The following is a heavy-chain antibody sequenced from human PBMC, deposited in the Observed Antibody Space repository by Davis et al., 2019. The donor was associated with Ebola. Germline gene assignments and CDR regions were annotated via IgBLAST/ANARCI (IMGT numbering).Heavy chain of an antibody. J-gene: IGHJ4*02. CDR3: TTWYDSVDY. CDR2: ISYDGSNK. V-gene: IGHV3-30-3*01. Sequence: PGGSLRLSCAASGFTFSRYAMHWVRQAPGTGLEWVAVISYDGSNKYYADSVKGRFTISRDNSKNTLYLQMNSLRAEDTAVYYCTTWYDSVDYWGQGTLVTVSS. D-gene: IGHD2/OR15-2a*01. CDR1: GFTFSRYA.